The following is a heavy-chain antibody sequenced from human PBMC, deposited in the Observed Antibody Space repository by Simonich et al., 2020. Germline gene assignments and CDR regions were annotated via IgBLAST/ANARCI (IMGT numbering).Heavy chain of an antibody. CDR2: INHSGST. V-gene: IGHV4-34*01. CDR3: ARGLIGGSYYY. CDR1: GGSFSGYY. Sequence: QVQLQQWGAGLLKPSETLSLTCAVYGGSFSGYYWSWNRQPPGKGLEWSGEINHSGSTNYHPSLKSRVTKSVDTSKNQFSLKLSSVTAADTAVYYCARGLIGGSYYYWGQGTLVTVSS. D-gene: IGHD1-26*01. J-gene: IGHJ4*02.